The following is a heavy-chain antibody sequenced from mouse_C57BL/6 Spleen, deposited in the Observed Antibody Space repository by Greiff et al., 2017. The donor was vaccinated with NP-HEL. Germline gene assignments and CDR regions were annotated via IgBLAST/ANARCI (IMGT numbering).Heavy chain of an antibody. CDR3: ARCEGYLYYFDY. V-gene: IGHV1-82*01. J-gene: IGHJ2*01. Sequence: VQLQQSGPELVKPGASVKISCKASGYAFSSSWMNWVKQRPGQGLEWIGRIYPGDGDTNYNGKFKGKATLTADKSSSTAYMQLSSLTSEDSAVYFCARCEGYLYYFDYWGQGTTLTVSS. CDR1: GYAFSSSW. D-gene: IGHD2-14*01. CDR2: IYPGDGDT.